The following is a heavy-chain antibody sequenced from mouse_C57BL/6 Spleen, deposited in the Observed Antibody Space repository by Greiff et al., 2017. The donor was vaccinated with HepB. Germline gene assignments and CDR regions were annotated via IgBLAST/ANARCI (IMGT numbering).Heavy chain of an antibody. CDR2: INPNNGGT. V-gene: IGHV1-18*01. J-gene: IGHJ4*01. D-gene: IGHD2-10*02. CDR3: ARFGMGGDDGDY. Sequence: VQLQQSGPELVKPGASVKIPCKASGYTFTDYNMDWVKQSHGKSLEWIGDINPNNGGTIYNQTFKGKATLTVDKSSSTAYMQLRSLTSEDTAVYCCARFGMGGDDGDYWGQGTSVTVSS. CDR1: GYTFTDYN.